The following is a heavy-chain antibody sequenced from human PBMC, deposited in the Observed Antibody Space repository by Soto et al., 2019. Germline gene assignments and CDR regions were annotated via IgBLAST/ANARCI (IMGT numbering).Heavy chain of an antibody. CDR1: GFTFSSYW. D-gene: IGHD2-15*01. Sequence: GGSLRLSCAASGFTFSSYWMSWVRQAPGKGLEWVANIKQDGSEKYYVDSVKGRFTISRDNAKNSLYLQMNSLRAEDTAVYYCARGGCSGGSCPPRAFDIWGQGTMVTVSS. V-gene: IGHV3-7*01. CDR3: ARGGCSGGSCPPRAFDI. CDR2: IKQDGSEK. J-gene: IGHJ3*02.